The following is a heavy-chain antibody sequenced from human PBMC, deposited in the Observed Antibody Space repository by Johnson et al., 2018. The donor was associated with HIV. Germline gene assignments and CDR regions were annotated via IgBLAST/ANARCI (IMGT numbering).Heavy chain of an antibody. Sequence: QVQLVESGGGVVQPGRSLRLSCAASGFTFSSYTMHWVRQAPGKGLEWVAVISYDGSNRYYADSVKGRFTISRNNSKNTLFLQMNSRRVEDTAVYYCARAQTYYDFWSGYDAFDIWGQGTMVTVSS. CDR1: GFTFSSYT. J-gene: IGHJ3*02. CDR2: ISYDGSNR. V-gene: IGHV3-30*04. CDR3: ARAQTYYDFWSGYDAFDI. D-gene: IGHD3-3*01.